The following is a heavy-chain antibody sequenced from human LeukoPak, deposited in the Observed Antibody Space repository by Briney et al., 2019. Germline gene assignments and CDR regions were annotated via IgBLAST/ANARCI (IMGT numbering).Heavy chain of an antibody. D-gene: IGHD1-7*01. J-gene: IGHJ1*01. V-gene: IGHV7-4-1*02. CDR2: TNTNTGNP. CDR3: ARDYSLTLGTTTYFQH. CDR1: GYTFTSYY. Sequence: GASVKVSCKASGYTFTSYYMHWVRQAPGQGLELMGWTNTNTGNPTYAQGFTGRFVFSLDTSVSTAYLRISSLKAEDTAMYYCARDYSLTLGTTTYFQHWGQGTLVTVSS.